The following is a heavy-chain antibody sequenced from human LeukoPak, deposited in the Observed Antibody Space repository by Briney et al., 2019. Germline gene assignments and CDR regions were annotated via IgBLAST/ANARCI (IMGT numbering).Heavy chain of an antibody. Sequence: ASVKVSCKASGYTFTGYYMHWVRQAPGQGLAWMGWINPNSGGTNYAQKFQGRVTMTRDTSISTAYMVLSRLRSDDTDVYYCARVTSPILPGIAAAGIIDYWGQGTLVTVSS. J-gene: IGHJ4*02. CDR1: GYTFTGYY. D-gene: IGHD6-13*01. V-gene: IGHV1-2*02. CDR2: INPNSGGT. CDR3: ARVTSPILPGIAAAGIIDY.